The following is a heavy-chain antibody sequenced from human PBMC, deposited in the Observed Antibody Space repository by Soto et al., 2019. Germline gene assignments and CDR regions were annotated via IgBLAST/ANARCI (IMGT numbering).Heavy chain of an antibody. CDR2: INEDGSEK. J-gene: IGHJ4*02. CDR3: ARVLSHYFDY. V-gene: IGHV3-7*03. CDR1: GFTFSTFW. Sequence: EVQLVESGGGLVQPGGSLRLSCAASGFTFSTFWMSWVGQAPGKGLEWLANINEDGSEKYYVDSVKGRFTISRDNAKNSVYLHINSLRAEDTAVYYCARVLSHYFDYWGQGTLVTVSS.